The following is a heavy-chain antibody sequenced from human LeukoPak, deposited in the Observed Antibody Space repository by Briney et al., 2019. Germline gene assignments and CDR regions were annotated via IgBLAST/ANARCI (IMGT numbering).Heavy chain of an antibody. CDR1: GYSFTSYW. Sequence: GESLKISCQGSGYSFTSYWIGWVRQMPGKGLEWMGIIYPGDSDTRYSPSFQGQVTISADKSISTAYLQWSSLKASDTAMYYCARGRDGYNWDAFDIWAKGQWSPSLQ. CDR3: ARGRDGYNWDAFDI. J-gene: IGHJ3*02. D-gene: IGHD5-24*01. CDR2: IYPGDSDT. V-gene: IGHV5-51*01.